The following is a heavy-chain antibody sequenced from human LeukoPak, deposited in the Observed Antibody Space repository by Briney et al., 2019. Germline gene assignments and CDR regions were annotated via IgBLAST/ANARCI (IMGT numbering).Heavy chain of an antibody. J-gene: IGHJ4*02. CDR3: TTRHGYSYGYYFDY. Sequence: GGSLRLSCAASGFTFSNAWMGWVRQAPGKGLEWVGRIKSKTDGGTTDYAAPVKGRFTISRDDSKNTLYLQMNSLKTEDTAVYYCTTRHGYSYGYYFDYWGQGTLVTVSS. CDR2: IKSKTDGGTT. D-gene: IGHD5-18*01. V-gene: IGHV3-15*01. CDR1: GFTFSNAW.